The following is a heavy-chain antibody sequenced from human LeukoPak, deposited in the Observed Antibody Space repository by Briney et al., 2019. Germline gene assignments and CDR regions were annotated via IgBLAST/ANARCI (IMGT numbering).Heavy chain of an antibody. J-gene: IGHJ4*02. CDR2: ISAYNGNT. V-gene: IGHV1-18*01. CDR1: GYTFTSYE. Sequence: ASVTVSCTASGYTFTSYEISWVRQAPGQGLELMAWISAYNGNTNYAQNLQGRVTTTTDTSTSTAYMELRSLRSDDTAVYYCARHSSGWSFYFDYWGQGTLVTVSS. D-gene: IGHD6-19*01. CDR3: ARHSSGWSFYFDY.